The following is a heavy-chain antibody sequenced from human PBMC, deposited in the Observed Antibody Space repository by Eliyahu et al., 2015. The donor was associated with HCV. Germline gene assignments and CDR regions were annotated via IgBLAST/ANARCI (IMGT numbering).Heavy chain of an antibody. J-gene: IGHJ4*02. CDR3: ARGRGYSGYDRGVLAY. CDR1: GGSFSGYY. Sequence: QVQLQQWGAGLLKPSETLSLTCAVYGGSFSGYYWSWIRQPPGKGLEWIGEINHSGSTNYNPSLKSRVTISVDTSKNQFSLKLSSVTAADTAVYYCARGRGYSGYDRGVLAYWGQGTLVTVSS. D-gene: IGHD5-12*01. CDR2: INHSGST. V-gene: IGHV4-34*01.